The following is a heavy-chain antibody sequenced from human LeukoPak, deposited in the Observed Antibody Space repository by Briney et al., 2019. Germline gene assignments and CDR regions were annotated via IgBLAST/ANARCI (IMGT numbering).Heavy chain of an antibody. CDR2: ISSNGGST. V-gene: IGHV3-64D*09. CDR1: GFTFSSYA. CDR3: VKSDRGYSSSWYRQVWFDP. J-gene: IGHJ5*02. Sequence: GGSLRLSCSASGFTFSSYATHWVRQAPGKGLEYVSAISSNGGSTYYADSVKGRFTISRDNSKNTLYLRMSSLRAEDTAVYYCVKSDRGYSSSWYRQVWFDPWGQGTLVTVSS. D-gene: IGHD6-13*01.